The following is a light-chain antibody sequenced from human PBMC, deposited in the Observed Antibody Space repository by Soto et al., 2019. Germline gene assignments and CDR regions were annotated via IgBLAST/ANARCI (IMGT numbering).Light chain of an antibody. CDR2: GAS. J-gene: IGKJ1*01. CDR3: QPYGSSRWT. CDR1: QSVSSSY. Sequence: EIVLTQSPGTLSLSPGERVTLSCRASQSVSSSYLAWYQQKPGQAPRLLIYGASSRATGIPDRFSGSGSGTDFTLTISRLEPEDFAVYYCQPYGSSRWTFGQGTKVEIK. V-gene: IGKV3-20*01.